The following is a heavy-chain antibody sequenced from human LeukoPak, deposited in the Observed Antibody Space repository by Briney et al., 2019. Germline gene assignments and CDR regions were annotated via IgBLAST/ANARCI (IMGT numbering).Heavy chain of an antibody. D-gene: IGHD3-10*01. Sequence: GGSLRLSCAASGFTFSSYWMHWVRQAPGKGLVWVSRISSDGSSTSYADSVKGRFTISRDNAKNTLYLQMNSLRAEDTAVYYCARDHRGSGSRYYYYYMDVWGKGTTVTISS. CDR1: GFTFSSYW. J-gene: IGHJ6*03. V-gene: IGHV3-74*01. CDR3: ARDHRGSGSRYYYYYMDV. CDR2: ISSDGSST.